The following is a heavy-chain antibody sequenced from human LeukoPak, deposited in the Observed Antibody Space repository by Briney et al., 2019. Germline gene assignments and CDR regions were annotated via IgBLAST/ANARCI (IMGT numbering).Heavy chain of an antibody. CDR3: ASLRIAAAGTGWFDP. CDR2: IYYSGST. CDR1: GGSISSYY. V-gene: IGHV4-59*08. J-gene: IGHJ5*02. Sequence: SETLSLTCTVSGGSISSYYWSWIRQPPGKGLEWIGYIYYSGSTNYNPSLKSRVTISVDTSKNQFSLKLSSVTAADTAVYYCASLRIAAAGTGWFDPWGQGTLVTVSS. D-gene: IGHD6-13*01.